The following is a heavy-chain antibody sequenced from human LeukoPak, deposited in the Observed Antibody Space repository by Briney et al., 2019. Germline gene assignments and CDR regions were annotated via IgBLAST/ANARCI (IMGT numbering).Heavy chain of an antibody. CDR3: VRGAYSSSWLNFDY. CDR1: GGSISSSSYY. CDR2: IYYSGST. Sequence: SETLSLTCTVSGGSISSSSYYWGWIRQPPGKGLEWIGSIYYSGSTYYNPSLKSRVTISVDTSKNQFSLKLSSVTAADTAVYYCVRGAYSSSWLNFDYWGQGTLVTVSS. D-gene: IGHD6-13*01. J-gene: IGHJ4*02. V-gene: IGHV4-39*01.